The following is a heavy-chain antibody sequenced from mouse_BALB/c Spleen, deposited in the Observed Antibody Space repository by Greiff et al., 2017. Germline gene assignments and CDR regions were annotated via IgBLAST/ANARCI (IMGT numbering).Heavy chain of an antibody. CDR1: GYTFTSYW. CDR3: ARGLKDGYWPFAY. CDR2: INPSNGRT. V-gene: IGHV1S81*02. D-gene: IGHD2-3*01. Sequence: QVQLQQPGAELVKPGASVKLSCKASGYTFTSYWMHWVKQRPGQGLEWIGEINPSNGRTNYNEKFKSKATLTVDKSSSTAYMQLSSLTSEDSAVYYCARGLKDGYWPFAYWGQGTLVTVSA. J-gene: IGHJ3*01.